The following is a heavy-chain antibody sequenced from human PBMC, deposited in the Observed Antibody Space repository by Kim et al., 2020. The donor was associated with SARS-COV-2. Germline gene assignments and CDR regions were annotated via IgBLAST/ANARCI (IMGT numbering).Heavy chain of an antibody. CDR2: ISTRGST. V-gene: IGHV4-61*09. Sequence: SETLSLTCTVSGGSISSGSHYWRWIRQPAGKGLEWIGHISTRGSTDSNPSLNSRVIISVDTSKNQFSLKLSSVTAADTAVYYCARDTDEDGYPEDIWGQGTMVIVSS. CDR3: ARDTDEDGYPEDI. D-gene: IGHD5-12*01. J-gene: IGHJ3*02. CDR1: GGSISSGSHY.